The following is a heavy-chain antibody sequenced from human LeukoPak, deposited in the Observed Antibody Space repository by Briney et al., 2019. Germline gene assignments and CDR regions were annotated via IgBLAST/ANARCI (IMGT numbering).Heavy chain of an antibody. CDR2: IYSGGST. J-gene: IGHJ4*02. V-gene: IGHV3-66*02. CDR1: GVTFSSND. CDR3: ARGEYQLPQGN. D-gene: IGHD2-2*01. Sequence: GGSLRLACEASGVTFSSNDMSWVRQAPGKRLEWVSVIYSGGSTYYADSVKGRFTISRDNSKNTLYLQMNSLGAEDTAVYYCARGEYQLPQGNWGQGTLVTVSS.